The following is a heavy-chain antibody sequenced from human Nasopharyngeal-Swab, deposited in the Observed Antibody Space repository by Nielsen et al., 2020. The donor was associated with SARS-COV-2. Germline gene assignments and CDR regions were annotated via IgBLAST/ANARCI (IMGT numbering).Heavy chain of an antibody. CDR3: ARPGAGDSSAFDY. D-gene: IGHD6-25*01. Sequence: GGSLRLSCKGSGYSFTSYWIGWVRQMPGKGLEWMGIIYPGDSDTRYSPSFQGQVTISADKSISTAYLQWSSLKASDTAMYYCARPGAGDSSAFDYWGQGTLVTVSS. CDR1: GYSFTSYW. CDR2: IYPGDSDT. J-gene: IGHJ4*02. V-gene: IGHV5-51*01.